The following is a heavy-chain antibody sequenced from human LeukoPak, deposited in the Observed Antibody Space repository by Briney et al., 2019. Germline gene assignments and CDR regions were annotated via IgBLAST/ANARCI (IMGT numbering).Heavy chain of an antibody. V-gene: IGHV3-33*01. CDR2: IWYDGSNK. J-gene: IGHJ3*02. D-gene: IGHD3-9*01. Sequence: GGSLRLSCAASGFTFSSYGMHWVRQAPGKGLEWVPVIWYDGSNKYYADSVKGRFTISRDNSKNTLYLQMNSLRAEDTAVYYCARARGENDILTGYPGAFDIWGQGTMVTVSS. CDR1: GFTFSSYG. CDR3: ARARGENDILTGYPGAFDI.